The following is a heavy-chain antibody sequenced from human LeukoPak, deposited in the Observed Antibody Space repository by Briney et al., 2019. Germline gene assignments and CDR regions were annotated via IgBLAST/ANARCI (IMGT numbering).Heavy chain of an antibody. CDR3: ARRSAYDFWSGPFDY. J-gene: IGHJ4*02. Sequence: PSETLSLTCTVSGGSISSYYWSWIRQPPGKGLEWIGYIYHSGSTNYNPSLKSRVTISVDTSKNQFSLKLSSVTAADTAVYYCARRSAYDFWSGPFDYWGQGTLVTVSS. D-gene: IGHD3-3*01. CDR1: GGSISSYY. CDR2: IYHSGST. V-gene: IGHV4-59*08.